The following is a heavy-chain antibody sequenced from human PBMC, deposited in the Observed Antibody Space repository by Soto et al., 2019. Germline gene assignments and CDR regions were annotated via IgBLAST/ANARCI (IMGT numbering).Heavy chain of an antibody. V-gene: IGHV3-48*01. D-gene: IGHD6-13*01. CDR2: ISSSSSTI. CDR3: GREGIAAAGTSYYYYYGMDV. CDR1: GFTFSSYS. Sequence: EVQLVESGGGLVQPRGSLRLSCAASGFTFSSYSMNWVRQAPGKGLEWVSYISSSSSTIYYADSVKGRFTISRDNAKNSLYLQMNSLRAEDTAVYYCGREGIAAAGTSYYYYYGMDVWGQGTTVTVSS. J-gene: IGHJ6*02.